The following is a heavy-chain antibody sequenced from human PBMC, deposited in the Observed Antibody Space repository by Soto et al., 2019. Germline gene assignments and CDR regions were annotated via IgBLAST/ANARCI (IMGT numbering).Heavy chain of an antibody. CDR2: IDSDGSRP. Sequence: EVQLVESGGGLVQHGGSLRLSCAGSGFNFGSGWMHWVRQAPGKGLVWVSRIDSDGSRPTYADSVKGRFTISRDNAKNTLYLQMSSLTAEDTALYYCSRDPLNYYDSDWGQGTLVTVSS. D-gene: IGHD3-22*01. CDR1: GFNFGSGW. J-gene: IGHJ4*02. V-gene: IGHV3-74*01. CDR3: SRDPLNYYDSD.